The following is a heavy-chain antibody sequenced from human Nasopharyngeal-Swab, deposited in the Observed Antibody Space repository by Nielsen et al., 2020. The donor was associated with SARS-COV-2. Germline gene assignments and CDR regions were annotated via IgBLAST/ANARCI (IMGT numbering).Heavy chain of an antibody. Sequence: ASVKVSCKASGYTFTSYDINWVRQATGQGLEWMGWMNPNSGNTGYAQKFQGRVTMTRNTSISTAYMELGSLRSEDTAVYYCVRESSVAGTMWGNWFDPWGQGTLVTVSS. D-gene: IGHD6-19*01. J-gene: IGHJ5*02. V-gene: IGHV1-8*01. CDR2: MNPNSGNT. CDR3: VRESSVAGTMWGNWFDP. CDR1: GYTFTSYD.